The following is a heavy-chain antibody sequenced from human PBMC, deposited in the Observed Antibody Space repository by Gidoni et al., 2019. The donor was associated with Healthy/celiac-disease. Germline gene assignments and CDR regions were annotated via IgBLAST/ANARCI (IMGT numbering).Heavy chain of an antibody. CDR2: INHRGST. D-gene: IGHD2-2*01. Sequence: QVQLQQWGAGLLKPSATLSLPCAVYGGSFSGYYWSWIRQPPGKGLEWIGEINHRGSTNYNPSLKSRVTISVDTSKNQFSLKLSSVTAADTAVYYCARARIVVPAAIPYYYYGMDVWGQGTTVTVSS. CDR1: GGSFSGYY. V-gene: IGHV4-34*01. J-gene: IGHJ6*02. CDR3: ARARIVVPAAIPYYYYGMDV.